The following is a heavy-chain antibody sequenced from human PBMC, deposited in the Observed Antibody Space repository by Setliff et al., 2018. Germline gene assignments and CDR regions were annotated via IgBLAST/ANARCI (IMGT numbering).Heavy chain of an antibody. J-gene: IGHJ4*02. V-gene: IGHV4-34*01. CDR3: ARTYNFWSGYFDY. CDR2: INHSGST. Sequence: SETLSLTCGGYAGSLSDYYWSWIRQPPGKGLEWIGEINHSGSTNNNPSLKSRVTISVDTSKNQFSLKLSSVTAADTAAYYCARTYNFWSGYFDYWGQGTLVTV. CDR1: AGSLSDYY. D-gene: IGHD3-3*01.